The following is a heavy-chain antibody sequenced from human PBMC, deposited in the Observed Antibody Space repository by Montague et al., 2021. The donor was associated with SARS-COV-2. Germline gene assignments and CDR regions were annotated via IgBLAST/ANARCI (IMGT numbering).Heavy chain of an antibody. D-gene: IGHD3-10*01. J-gene: IGHJ6*02. CDR2: IYSGGST. CDR3: ARDQRRYGSGSYYGPHYYYYGMDV. CDR1: GFTVSSNY. Sequence: SLRLSCAASGFTVSSNYMGWVRQAPGKGLEWVSVIYSGGSTYYADSVKGRFTISRDNSKNTLYLQMNSLRAEDTAVYYCARDQRRYGSGSYYGPHYYYYGMDVWGQGTTVTVSS. V-gene: IGHV3-66*02.